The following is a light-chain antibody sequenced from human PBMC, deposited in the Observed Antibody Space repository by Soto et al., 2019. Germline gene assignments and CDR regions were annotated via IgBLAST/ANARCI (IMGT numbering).Light chain of an antibody. J-gene: IGLJ2*01. Sequence: QPVLTQPASVSGSPGQSITISCTGTSSDVGGYNYVSWYQQLPGNAPKLIIYDVNNRPSGVSNRFSGSKSGNTASLTISGLQAEDEADYYCSSYTSVSTLVFGGGTKLTVL. CDR2: DVN. CDR3: SSYTSVSTLV. CDR1: SSDVGGYNY. V-gene: IGLV2-14*01.